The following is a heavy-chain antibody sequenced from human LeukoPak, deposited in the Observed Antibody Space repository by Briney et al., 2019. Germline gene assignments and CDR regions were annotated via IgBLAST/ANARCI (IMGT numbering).Heavy chain of an antibody. J-gene: IGHJ6*03. V-gene: IGHV4-59*01. D-gene: IGHD6-13*01. CDR1: GGSFSGFR. Sequence: PSETLSLTCAVPGGSFSGFRWHWIRQPPGKGLEWIGYIYYSGSTNYNPSLKSRVTISVDTSKNQFSLKLSSVTAADTAVYYCARGASSWYPYYYYYMDVWGKGTTVTVSS. CDR2: IYYSGST. CDR3: ARGASSWYPYYYYYMDV.